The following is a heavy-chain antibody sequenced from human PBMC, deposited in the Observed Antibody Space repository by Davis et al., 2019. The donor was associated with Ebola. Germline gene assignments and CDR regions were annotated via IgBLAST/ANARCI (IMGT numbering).Heavy chain of an antibody. CDR3: ASDLLCCSSTDCFPRWCAFDI. CDR1: GFTFRSYW. J-gene: IGHJ3*02. V-gene: IGHV3-7*01. Sequence: PGGSLRLSCAASGFTFRSYWMSWVRQAPGKGLEWLANIKQDGSEKYYVDSVKGRFTISRDNAKNSLYLQMHNLRAEDTAVYYCASDLLCCSSTDCFPRWCAFDIWGQGTMVTVSS. D-gene: IGHD2-2*01. CDR2: IKQDGSEK.